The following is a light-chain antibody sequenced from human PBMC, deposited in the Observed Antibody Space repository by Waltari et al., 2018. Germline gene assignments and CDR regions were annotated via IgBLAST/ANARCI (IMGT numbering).Light chain of an antibody. CDR1: QGVGKY. CDR3: QKYDFLPAT. CDR2: HTS. Sequence: EIVLTMSPGTLSLSPGERATLSCSASQGVGKYLAWYQQRPGQVPRLLLYHTSISATGSPDSFSGSGYGTDVSLTISRLEPEDFAVYYCQKYDFLPATFGQGTTVEIK. J-gene: IGKJ1*01. V-gene: IGKV3-20*01.